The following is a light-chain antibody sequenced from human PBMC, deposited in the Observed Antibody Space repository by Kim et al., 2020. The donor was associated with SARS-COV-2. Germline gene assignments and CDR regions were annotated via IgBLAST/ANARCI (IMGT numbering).Light chain of an antibody. V-gene: IGKV1-39*01. Sequence: DIQLTQSPSSLSASVGDRVTIACRSSQSITNYLNWYQQRPGKAPKLLIYASSTLQRGVPSRFSGSGSGTDFTLTISSLQPEDCATYYCQQCHTAPLLSFGGGTKVEIK. CDR2: ASS. CDR1: QSITNY. CDR3: QQCHTAPLLS. J-gene: IGKJ4*01.